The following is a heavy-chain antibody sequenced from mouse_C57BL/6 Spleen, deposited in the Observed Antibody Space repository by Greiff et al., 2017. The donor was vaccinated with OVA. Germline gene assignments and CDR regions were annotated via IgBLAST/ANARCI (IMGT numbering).Heavy chain of an antibody. CDR2: IDPNSGGT. CDR1: GYTFTSYW. CDR3: ATSGANYLFAY. Sequence: QVQLKQPGAELVKPGASVKLSCKASGYTFTSYWMHWVKQRPGRGLEWMGRIDPNSGGTKYNEKIKSKATLTVDKPSSTAYMQLSSLTSEDSAVYCCATSGANYLFAYWGQGTLVTVSA. D-gene: IGHD2-1*01. V-gene: IGHV1-72*01. J-gene: IGHJ3*01.